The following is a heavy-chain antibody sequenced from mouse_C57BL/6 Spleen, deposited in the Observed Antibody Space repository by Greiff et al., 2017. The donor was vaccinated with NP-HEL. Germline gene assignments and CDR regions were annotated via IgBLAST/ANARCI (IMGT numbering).Heavy chain of an antibody. CDR1: GYTFTDYN. CDR3: ARGEGYYYGSSYFFY. Sequence: VQLKQSGPELVKPGASVKIPCKASGYTFTDYNMDWVKQSHGKSLEWIGDINPNNGGTIYNQKFKGKATLTVDKSSSTAYMELHSLTSEDTAVYYCARGEGYYYGSSYFFYWGQGTLVTVSA. CDR2: INPNNGGT. J-gene: IGHJ3*01. D-gene: IGHD1-1*01. V-gene: IGHV1-18*01.